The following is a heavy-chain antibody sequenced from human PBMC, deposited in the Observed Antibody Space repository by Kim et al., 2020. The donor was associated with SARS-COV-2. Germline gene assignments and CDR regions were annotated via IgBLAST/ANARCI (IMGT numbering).Heavy chain of an antibody. CDR2: IDPSDSYT. CDR1: GYSFTSYW. V-gene: IGHV5-10-1*01. J-gene: IGHJ5*02. Sequence: GESLKISCKGSGYSFTSYWISWVRQMPGKGLEWMGRIDPSDSYTNYSPSFQGHVTISADKSISTAYLQWSSLKASDTAMYYCARRPRGGDYVWGSYRIHNWFDPWGQGTLVTVSS. D-gene: IGHD3-16*02. CDR3: ARRPRGGDYVWGSYRIHNWFDP.